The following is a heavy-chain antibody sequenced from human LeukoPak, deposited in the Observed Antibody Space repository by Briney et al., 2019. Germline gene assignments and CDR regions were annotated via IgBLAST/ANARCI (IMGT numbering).Heavy chain of an antibody. J-gene: IGHJ4*02. V-gene: IGHV4-39*07. D-gene: IGHD3-22*01. CDR3: ASLYYYDSRRYD. CDR2: IYDSGTT. Sequence: SGTLSLTCTVSGGSISSSSYYWGWIRQPPGKGLEWVGSIYDSGTTYYNPSLKSRDTISVHTHKQQFSLTLSSVPAADTGVYYCASLYYYDSRRYDRGQGSLVSLCS. CDR1: GGSISSSSYY.